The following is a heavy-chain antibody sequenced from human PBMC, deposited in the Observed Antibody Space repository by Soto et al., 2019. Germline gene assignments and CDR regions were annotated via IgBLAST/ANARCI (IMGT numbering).Heavy chain of an antibody. V-gene: IGHV3-7*05. CDR2: IKQDGSEK. D-gene: IGHD5-18*01. CDR1: GFSFSTYW. J-gene: IGHJ4*02. CDR3: ARTRVGAAFIDR. Sequence: GGFLRVSCAASGFSFSTYWMTWVRQAPGKGLEWVANIKQDGSEKYYVDSVKGRFSISRDNAKKSLYLQMSSLRAEDTAVYYCARTRVGAAFIDRWGQGTLVTVSS.